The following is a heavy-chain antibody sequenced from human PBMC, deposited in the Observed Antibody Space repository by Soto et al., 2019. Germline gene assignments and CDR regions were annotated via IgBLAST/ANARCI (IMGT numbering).Heavy chain of an antibody. CDR2: IYYSGGT. CDR1: GGSISSGDYY. D-gene: IGHD6-13*01. V-gene: IGHV4-30-4*01. J-gene: IGHJ4*02. Sequence: QVQLQESGPGLVKPSQTLSLTCTVSGGSISSGDYYWSWIRQPPGKGLEWIGYIYYSGGTYYNPSLKSRTAISIDTSNNPFSLNLSSVTAADTAVYFCAKERRLAYSSSLVDYWGQGTLVTVSS. CDR3: AKERRLAYSSSLVDY.